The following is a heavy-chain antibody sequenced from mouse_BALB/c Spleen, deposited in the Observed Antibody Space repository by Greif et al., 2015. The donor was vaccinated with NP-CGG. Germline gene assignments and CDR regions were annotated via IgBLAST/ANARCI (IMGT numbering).Heavy chain of an antibody. D-gene: IGHD4-1*01. CDR1: GFTFSSFG. Sequence: EVQLVESGGGLVQPGGSRKLSCAASGFTFSSFGMHWVRQAPEKGLEWVAYISSGSSTIYYADTVKGRFTISRDNPKNTLFLQMTSLRSEDTAMYYCARGNWNYFDYWGQGTTLTVSS. J-gene: IGHJ2*01. V-gene: IGHV5-17*02. CDR2: ISSGSSTI. CDR3: ARGNWNYFDY.